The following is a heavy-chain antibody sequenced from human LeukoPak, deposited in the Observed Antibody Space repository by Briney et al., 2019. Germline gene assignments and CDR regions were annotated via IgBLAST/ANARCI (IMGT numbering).Heavy chain of an antibody. J-gene: IGHJ3*02. CDR2: VFTSGST. CDR3: AKSNGYGLVDI. CDR1: GGSISNFY. V-gene: IGHV4-4*07. D-gene: IGHD3-10*01. Sequence: SETLSLTCTVSGGSISNFYWSWIRQPAGKGLEWIGRVFTSGSTNYNPSLNSRVTMSVDTSKNQFSLKVTSVTAADTAVYYCAKSNGYGLVDIWGQGTMVTVSS.